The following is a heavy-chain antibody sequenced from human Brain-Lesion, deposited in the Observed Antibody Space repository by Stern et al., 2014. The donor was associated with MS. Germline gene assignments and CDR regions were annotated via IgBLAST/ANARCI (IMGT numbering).Heavy chain of an antibody. CDR3: ARGAGVFDS. V-gene: IGHV4-39*02. D-gene: IGHD6-19*01. CDR1: GGSIGRSSYY. CDR2: IFYTGST. Sequence: QLQLQESGPGLVKPSETLSLTCTVSGGSIGRSSYYWGWIRQPPGKGLEWIGNIFYTGSTFYDPSLKSRVTISVDTSNNHFPLSLTSVTAADTAVYYCARGAGVFDSWGQGTLVTVSP. J-gene: IGHJ4*02.